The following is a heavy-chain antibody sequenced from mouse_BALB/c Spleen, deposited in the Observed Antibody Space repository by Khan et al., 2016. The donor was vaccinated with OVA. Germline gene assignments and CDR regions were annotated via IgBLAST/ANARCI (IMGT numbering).Heavy chain of an antibody. D-gene: IGHD2-10*01. J-gene: IGHJ2*01. CDR2: INPYTGEP. V-gene: IGHV9-3-1*01. CDR3: AGPPYCAYVATY. CDR1: GYTFTNYG. Sequence: QIQLVQSGPELKKPGETVKISCTASGYTFTNYGMHWVKQAPGKGLKWMGWINPYTGEPTYAADFKGRFAFSLETSASTAYLQINNLTYEDTATYVCAGPPYCAYVATYWGQGTTVTVSS.